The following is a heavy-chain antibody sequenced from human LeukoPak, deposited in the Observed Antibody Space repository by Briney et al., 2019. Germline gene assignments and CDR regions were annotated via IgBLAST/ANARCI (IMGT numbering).Heavy chain of an antibody. V-gene: IGHV3-72*01. CDR2: SRDKANSYTT. D-gene: IGHD3-22*01. J-gene: IGHJ4*02. CDR3: ARVEYSRGYYNPLGY. CDR1: GFTFSDHY. Sequence: PGGSLRLSCAASGFTFSDHYMDWVRQAPGKGLEWVGRSRDKANSYTTEYAASVKGRFTISRGDSKNSVYLQMNSLKTEDTAVYYCARVEYSRGYYNPLGYWGQGTLVTVSS.